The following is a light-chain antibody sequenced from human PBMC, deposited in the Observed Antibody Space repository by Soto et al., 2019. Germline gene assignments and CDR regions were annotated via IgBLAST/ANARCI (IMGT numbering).Light chain of an antibody. Sequence: QSALTQPASVSGSPGQSITISCNGTSSDVGGYNYVSWYQQHPGKAPKLMIYEVSNRPSGVSNRFSGSKSGNTASLTISGLQAEDEADYYCSSYTSSSTLLFGGGTKVTVL. J-gene: IGLJ2*01. V-gene: IGLV2-14*01. CDR2: EVS. CDR1: SSDVGGYNY. CDR3: SSYTSSSTLL.